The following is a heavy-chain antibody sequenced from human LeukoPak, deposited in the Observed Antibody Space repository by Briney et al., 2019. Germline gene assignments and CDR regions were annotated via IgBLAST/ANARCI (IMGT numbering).Heavy chain of an antibody. CDR1: GFTFSSYG. D-gene: IGHD1-26*01. CDR3: AKDGAYSGSYSGWYFDL. CDR2: ISYDGSNK. Sequence: GSLRLSCAASGFTFSSYGMHWVRQAPGKGLEWVAVISYDGSNKYYADSVKGRFTISRDNSKNTLYLQMNSLRAEDTAVYYCAKDGAYSGSYSGWYFDLWGRGTLVTVSS. J-gene: IGHJ2*01. V-gene: IGHV3-30*18.